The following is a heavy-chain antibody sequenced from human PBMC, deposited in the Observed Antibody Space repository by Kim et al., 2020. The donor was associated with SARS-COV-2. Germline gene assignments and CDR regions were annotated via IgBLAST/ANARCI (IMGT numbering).Heavy chain of an antibody. Sequence: ASVKVSCKASGYTFTSYGISWVRQAPGQGLEWMGWISAYNGNTNYAQKLQGRVTMTTDTSTSTAYMELRSLRSDDTAVYYCARRYSSSWGEYYGMDVWGQGTTVTVSS. J-gene: IGHJ6*02. CDR1: GYTFTSYG. D-gene: IGHD6-13*01. V-gene: IGHV1-18*01. CDR3: ARRYSSSWGEYYGMDV. CDR2: ISAYNGNT.